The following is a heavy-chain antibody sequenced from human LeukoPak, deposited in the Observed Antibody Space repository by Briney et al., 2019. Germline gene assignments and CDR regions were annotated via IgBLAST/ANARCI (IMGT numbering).Heavy chain of an antibody. Sequence: SETLSLTCTVSGGSISSYYWSWIRQPPGKGLEWIGYIYYSGSTNYNPSLKSRVTISVDTSKNQFSLKLSSVTAADTAVYYCARGPTGPYHFDYWGQGTLVTVSS. CDR2: IYYSGST. CDR1: GGSISSYY. J-gene: IGHJ4*02. V-gene: IGHV4-59*08. D-gene: IGHD1-14*01. CDR3: ARGPTGPYHFDY.